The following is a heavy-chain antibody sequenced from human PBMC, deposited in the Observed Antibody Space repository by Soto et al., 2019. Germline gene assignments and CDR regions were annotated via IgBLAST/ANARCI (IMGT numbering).Heavy chain of an antibody. D-gene: IGHD2-8*02. Sequence: SETLSLTCTVSGGSISSSSYYWGWIRQPPGKGLEWIGSIYYSGSTYYNPSLKSRVTISVDTSKNQFSLKLTSVTAADTAVYYCARDKITGLFDYWGQGTLVTSPQ. CDR2: IYYSGST. V-gene: IGHV4-39*02. J-gene: IGHJ4*02. CDR3: ARDKITGLFDY. CDR1: GGSISSSSYY.